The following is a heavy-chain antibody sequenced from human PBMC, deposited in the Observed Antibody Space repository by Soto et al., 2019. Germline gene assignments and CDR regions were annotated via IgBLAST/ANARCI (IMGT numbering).Heavy chain of an antibody. CDR3: AATGGNYFGLNV. CDR1: DNTFTHYG. J-gene: IGHJ6*02. D-gene: IGHD2-8*02. Sequence: QVRLVQSGSEVKKLGASVKVSCKSSDNTFTHYGINWVRQAPGQGLEWMGWISGYNGNTKYAQKFQDRVTRTADTSTRTAFMEVRSLTSDATGVYFCAATGGNYFGLNVWGQGTTVTVSS. CDR2: ISGYNGNT. V-gene: IGHV1-18*01.